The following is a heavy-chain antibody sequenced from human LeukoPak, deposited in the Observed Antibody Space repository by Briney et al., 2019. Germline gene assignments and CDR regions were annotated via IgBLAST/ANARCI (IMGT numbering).Heavy chain of an antibody. CDR1: GYTFTAYY. CDR2: INPNSGGT. CDR3: ARVRLDITGTTQSFDY. J-gene: IGHJ4*02. D-gene: IGHD1-7*01. Sequence: ASVTVSFKASGYTFTAYYMHWVRQAPGQGLEWMGWINPNSGGTNYAQKFQGRVTMTRDTSISTAYMELSRLRSDDTAVYYCARVRLDITGTTQSFDYWGQGTLVTVSS. V-gene: IGHV1-2*02.